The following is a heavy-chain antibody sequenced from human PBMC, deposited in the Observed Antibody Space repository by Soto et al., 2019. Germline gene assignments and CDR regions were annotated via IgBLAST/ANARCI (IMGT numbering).Heavy chain of an antibody. J-gene: IGHJ6*02. Sequence: QVQLVQSGAEVKKPGSSVKVSCKASGGTFSSYAISWVRQAPGQGLEWMGGIIPIFGTANYAQKFQGRVTITADESTSTAYMELSSLGSEDTAVYYCATPRRLGSGWYRGGTDYYYGMDVWGQGTTVTVSS. V-gene: IGHV1-69*01. CDR1: GGTFSSYA. CDR3: ATPRRLGSGWYRGGTDYYYGMDV. D-gene: IGHD6-19*01. CDR2: IIPIFGTA.